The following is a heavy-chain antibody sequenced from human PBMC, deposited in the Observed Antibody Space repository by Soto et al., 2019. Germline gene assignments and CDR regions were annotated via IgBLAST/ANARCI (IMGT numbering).Heavy chain of an antibody. CDR1: GYTFTTFG. CDR3: ARSAPFDIYAITPVAF. J-gene: IGHJ4*02. D-gene: IGHD3-9*01. CDR2: ISANNGNT. V-gene: IGHV1-18*01. Sequence: QVRLVQSGPEVKKPGASVKVSCKASGYTFTTFGISWVRQAPGQGLEWVGCISANNGNTKYSQKFQGRVSLTTESSGSTAYMELRSLRSVDTAVYCCARSAPFDIYAITPVAFWGQGTLVTVSS.